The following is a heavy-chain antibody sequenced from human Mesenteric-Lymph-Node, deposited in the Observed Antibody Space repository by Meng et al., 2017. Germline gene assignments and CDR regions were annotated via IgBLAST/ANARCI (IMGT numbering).Heavy chain of an antibody. J-gene: IGHJ1*01. D-gene: IGHD1-1*01. CDR3: TNDRLNH. CDR2: ILYDGTNK. CDR1: GFTFSSYA. Sequence: EQLLESGGGVVQPGRSLRLSCAASGFTFSSYAMHWVRQAPGKGLEWVAVILYDGTNKNYADSVKGRFTISRDNAKNTVYLQMNSLRAEDSALYYCTNDRLNHWGQGALVTVSS. V-gene: IGHV3-30*07.